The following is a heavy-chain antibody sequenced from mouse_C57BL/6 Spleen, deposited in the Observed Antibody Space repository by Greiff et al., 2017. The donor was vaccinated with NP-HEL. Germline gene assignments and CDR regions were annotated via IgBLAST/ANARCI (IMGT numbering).Heavy chain of an antibody. J-gene: IGHJ1*03. V-gene: IGHV1-22*01. D-gene: IGHD1-1*01. CDR2: INPNTGGT. CDR3: ARQEEFGGRGGSSAYWYFDV. CDR1: GYTFTDYN. Sequence: EVQLQQSGPELVKPGASVKMSCKASGYTFTDYNMHWVKQSHGKSLEWIGYINPNTGGTSYNQKFKGKATLTVNKSSSTAYMELRSLTSEDSAVYYCARQEEFGGRGGSSAYWYFDVWGTGTTVTVSS.